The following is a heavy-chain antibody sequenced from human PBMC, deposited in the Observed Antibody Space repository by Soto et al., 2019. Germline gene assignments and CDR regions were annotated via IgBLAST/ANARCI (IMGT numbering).Heavy chain of an antibody. CDR1: GGTFSTFG. J-gene: IGHJ4*02. Sequence: SVKVSCKTSGGTFSTFGVSWVRQAPGQGLEWMGGIIPFFGTAEYSQKFEDRITITADESTNTVYMDLRSLTSEDTAIYYCARTAPMDAGDKYYYDFWGQGALVTVSS. CDR3: ARTAPMDAGDKYYYDF. CDR2: IIPFFGTA. D-gene: IGHD3-16*01. V-gene: IGHV1-69*13.